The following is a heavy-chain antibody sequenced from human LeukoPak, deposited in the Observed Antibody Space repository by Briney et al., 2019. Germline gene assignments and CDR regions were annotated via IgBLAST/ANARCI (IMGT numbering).Heavy chain of an antibody. V-gene: IGHV4-34*01. J-gene: IGHJ6*02. CDR1: GGSFSGYY. CDR2: INHSGST. Sequence: TSETLSLTCAVYGGSFSGYYWSWIRQPPGKGLEWIGEINHSGSTNYNPSLKSRVTISVDTSKNQFSLKLSSVTAADTAVYYCARVLVVPAAMRVYYYYYGMDVWGQGTTVTVSS. D-gene: IGHD2-2*01. CDR3: ARVLVVPAAMRVYYYYYGMDV.